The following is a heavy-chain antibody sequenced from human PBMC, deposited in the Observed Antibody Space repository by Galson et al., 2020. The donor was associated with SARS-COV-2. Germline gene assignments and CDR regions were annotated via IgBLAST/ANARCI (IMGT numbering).Heavy chain of an antibody. Sequence: APVKVSCKVSGYTLTELSMHWVLQAPGTRLERMGGFDPEDGETIYAQKCHGRVTMTEDTSTDTAYMELSSLRSEDMAVYYCATAPAVSSSSHGYYYYGMDVWGQGTTVTVSS. CDR1: GYTLTELS. V-gene: IGHV1-24*01. CDR3: ATAPAVSSSSHGYYYYGMDV. J-gene: IGHJ6*02. D-gene: IGHD6-6*01. CDR2: FDPEDGET.